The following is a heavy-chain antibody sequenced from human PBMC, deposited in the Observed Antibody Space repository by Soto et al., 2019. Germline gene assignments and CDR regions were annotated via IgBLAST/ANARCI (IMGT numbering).Heavy chain of an antibody. CDR3: AKVSSSWYSGFFDL. V-gene: IGHV3-23*01. D-gene: IGHD6-13*01. CDR1: GFTFSSHA. CDR2: LSGSGGST. J-gene: IGHJ4*02. Sequence: PGGSLILSCTASGFTFSSHAMTWVRQAPGKGLEWVSGLSGSGGSTYYADSVKGRFTISRDNSMNTLYLQMNTLRAEDTAVYYCAKVSSSWYSGFFDLWGQGTLVTVSS.